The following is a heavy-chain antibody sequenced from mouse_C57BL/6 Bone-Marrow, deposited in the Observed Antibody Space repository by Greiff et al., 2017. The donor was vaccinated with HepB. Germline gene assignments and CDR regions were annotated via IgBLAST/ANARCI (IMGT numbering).Heavy chain of an antibody. D-gene: IGHD2-5*01. CDR3: ARQVYYSNHYYAMDY. J-gene: IGHJ4*01. CDR1: GFTFSDYY. V-gene: IGHV5-12*01. CDR2: ISNGGGST. Sequence: EVKLVESGGGLVQPGGSLKLSCAASGFTFSDYYMYWVRQTPEKRLEWVAYISNGGGSTYYPDTVKGRFTISRDNAKNTLYLQRSRLKSEDTAMYYCARQVYYSNHYYAMDYWGQGTSVTVSS.